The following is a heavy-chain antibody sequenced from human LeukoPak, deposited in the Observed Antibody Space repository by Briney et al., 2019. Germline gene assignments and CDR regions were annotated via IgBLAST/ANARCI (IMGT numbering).Heavy chain of an antibody. CDR3: ARDGYYCSGGSCYFDY. D-gene: IGHD2-15*01. CDR1: GYTFTSYG. Sequence: ASVKVSCKASGYTFTSYGISWVRQAPGQGLEWMGWISAYNGNTNYAQKLQGRVTITRNTSISTAYMELSSLRSEDTAVYYCARDGYYCSGGSCYFDYWGQGTLVTVSS. CDR2: ISAYNGNT. J-gene: IGHJ4*02. V-gene: IGHV1-18*01.